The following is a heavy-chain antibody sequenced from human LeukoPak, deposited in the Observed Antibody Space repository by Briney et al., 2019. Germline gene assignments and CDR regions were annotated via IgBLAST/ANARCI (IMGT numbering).Heavy chain of an antibody. Sequence: SETLSLTCTVSGGSISSSTTYWGWIRQPPGKGLEWIGSIFYTGSTYYSPSLRSRVTISMDTSNNQFSLNLSSVTAADTAVYYCASHTSGDYRYYFDYWGQGTLVTVSS. J-gene: IGHJ4*02. D-gene: IGHD1-26*01. V-gene: IGHV4-39*01. CDR2: IFYTGST. CDR3: ASHTSGDYRYYFDY. CDR1: GGSISSSTTY.